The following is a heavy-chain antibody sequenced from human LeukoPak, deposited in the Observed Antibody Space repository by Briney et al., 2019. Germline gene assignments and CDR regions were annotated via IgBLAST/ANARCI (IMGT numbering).Heavy chain of an antibody. CDR3: ARTYYDILTGYNPYFDY. Sequence: GGSLRLSCAASGFTFSSYAMSWVRQAPGKGLEWISAISGSGGSTYYADSVKGRFTISRDNSKNTLYLQMNSLRAEDTAVYYCARTYYDILTGYNPYFDYWGQGILVTVSS. D-gene: IGHD3-9*01. V-gene: IGHV3-23*01. CDR2: ISGSGGST. CDR1: GFTFSSYA. J-gene: IGHJ4*02.